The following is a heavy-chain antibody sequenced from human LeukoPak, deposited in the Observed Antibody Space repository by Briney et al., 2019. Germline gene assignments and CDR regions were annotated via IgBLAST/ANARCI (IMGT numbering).Heavy chain of an antibody. Sequence: GVEXGSPISGSGGSTYYADSVKGRFTISRDNSKNTLYLQMNSLRAEDTAVYYCAKPPLGTVRELDPWGQGTLVTVSS. J-gene: IGHJ5*02. CDR3: AKPPLGTVRELDP. CDR2: ISGSGGST. D-gene: IGHD5-18*01. V-gene: IGHV3-23*01.